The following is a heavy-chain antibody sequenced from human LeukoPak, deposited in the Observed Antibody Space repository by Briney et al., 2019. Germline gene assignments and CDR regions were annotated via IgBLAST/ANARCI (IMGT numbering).Heavy chain of an antibody. CDR2: INPNTGVT. CDR3: ARDGIRGLHSGMDV. Sequence: GASVKVCCKPSGYSSTGYYMHSVRQAPGQGLEWMGWINPNTGVTNYTQKFQGRVTMPRDTSITTAYMDLSSLRSDDTAVYFCARDGIRGLHSGMDVWGQGTTVTVSS. D-gene: IGHD1-26*01. CDR1: GYSSTGYY. V-gene: IGHV1-2*02. J-gene: IGHJ6*02.